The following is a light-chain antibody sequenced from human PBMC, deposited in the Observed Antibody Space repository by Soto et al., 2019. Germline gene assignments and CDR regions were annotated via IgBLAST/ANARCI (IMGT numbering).Light chain of an antibody. Sequence: IQLTQSPSSLSASVGASVTITCRASQGITSYLAWYQQKPGKAPNLLIYGASTLQSGVPSRFSGSGSGTDLTITINSLQAEDFETYYCQQTRSYPSTFGGGTKVDIK. CDR2: GAS. CDR3: QQTRSYPST. CDR1: QGITSY. V-gene: IGKV1-9*01. J-gene: IGKJ4*01.